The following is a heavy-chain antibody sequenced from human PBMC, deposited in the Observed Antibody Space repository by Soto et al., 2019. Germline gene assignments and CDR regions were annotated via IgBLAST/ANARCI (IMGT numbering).Heavy chain of an antibody. Sequence: QLQLPESGSGLVKPSQTLSLTCAVSGGSISSGGYSWSWIRQPPGKGLEWIGYIYHSGSTYYNTSLKSRVTISLDRSKNQFSLKLSSVTAADTAVYYCARGPDCGGYCYSYYLDSGGQGTLVTGSS. CDR1: GGSISSGGYS. J-gene: IGHJ4*02. D-gene: IGHD2-21*02. CDR3: ARGPDCGGYCYSYYLDS. V-gene: IGHV4-30-2*01. CDR2: IYHSGST.